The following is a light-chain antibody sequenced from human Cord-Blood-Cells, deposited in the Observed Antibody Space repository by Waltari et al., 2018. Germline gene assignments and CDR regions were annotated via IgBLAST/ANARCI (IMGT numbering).Light chain of an antibody. CDR3: SSYTSSSTWV. V-gene: IGLV2-14*01. CDR1: SSDAGGYNY. J-gene: IGLJ3*02. CDR2: DVS. Sequence: QPALTQPAPVSGSPGQSITIPCTGTSSDAGGYNYFSWYQQHPGKAPKLLIYDVSKRPSGVSNRFSGYKAGNTASLTISGLQAEDEADYYCSSYTSSSTWVFGGGTKLTVL.